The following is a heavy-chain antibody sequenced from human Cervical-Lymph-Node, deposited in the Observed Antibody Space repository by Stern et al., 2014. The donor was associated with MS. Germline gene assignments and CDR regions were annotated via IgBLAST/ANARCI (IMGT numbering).Heavy chain of an antibody. V-gene: IGHV4-59*01. CDR1: GGTLTNYY. CDR3: ARDKGMFFL. CDR2: IYYIGST. D-gene: IGHD2/OR15-2a*01. Sequence: QVQLVESGPGLVKPSETLSLTCTVSGGTLTNYYWSWIRQPPGKGLEWIGDIYYIGSTNYHPALINRVTKTLDNPNNKLPLMLRSVTAADTAVYYCARDKGMFFLWGQGTLVTVSS. J-gene: IGHJ4*01.